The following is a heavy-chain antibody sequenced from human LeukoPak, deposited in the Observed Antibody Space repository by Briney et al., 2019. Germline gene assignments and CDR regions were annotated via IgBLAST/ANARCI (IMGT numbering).Heavy chain of an antibody. Sequence: PGGSLRLSCAASGFTFSNYWMNWVRQAPGKGLEWVANIKQDGSETHYVDSVKGRFTISRDNAKNSLFLQMNSLRADDTAVYFCARGFSGSFEYWGQGTLVTVSS. CDR2: IKQDGSET. J-gene: IGHJ4*02. D-gene: IGHD1-26*01. CDR3: ARGFSGSFEY. CDR1: GFTFSNYW. V-gene: IGHV3-7*01.